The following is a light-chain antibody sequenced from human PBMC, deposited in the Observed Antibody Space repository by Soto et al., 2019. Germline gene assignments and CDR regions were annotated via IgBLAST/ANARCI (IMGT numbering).Light chain of an antibody. CDR1: QDIRNH. Sequence: DIQMTQSPSSLSASVGDRVTITCQASQDIRNHLNWYQHKPGKAPNLLISDASSLERGVPSRFSGSGSGTDFTFTIRSLQPEDIATYCCQQYDNLPLAFGQGTKL. V-gene: IGKV1-33*01. CDR2: DAS. CDR3: QQYDNLPLA. J-gene: IGKJ2*01.